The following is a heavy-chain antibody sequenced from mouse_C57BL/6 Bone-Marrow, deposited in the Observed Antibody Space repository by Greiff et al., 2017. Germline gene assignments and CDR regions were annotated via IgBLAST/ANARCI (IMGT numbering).Heavy chain of an antibody. V-gene: IGHV1-59*01. CDR3: ASYDGIHIDY. CDR2: IDPSDSYT. J-gene: IGHJ4*01. D-gene: IGHD2-3*01. Sequence: QVQLQQPGAELVRPGTSVKLSCKASGYTFTSYWMHWVKQRPGQGLEWIGVIDPSDSYTNYNQKFKGKATLTVDTSSSTAYMQLSSLTSEDSSVYYCASYDGIHIDYRGQGASGTVSS. CDR1: GYTFTSYW.